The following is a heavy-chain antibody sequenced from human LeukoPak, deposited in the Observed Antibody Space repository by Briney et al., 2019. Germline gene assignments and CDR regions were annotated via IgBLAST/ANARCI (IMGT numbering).Heavy chain of an antibody. CDR2: IDQDGSDK. CDR1: GFTFSNYW. CDR3: ARGPTMSYYDSSGYYGIDY. J-gene: IGHJ4*02. Sequence: PGGSLRLSCAASGFTFSNYWMSWVRQAPGKGLECVTNIDQDGSDKYYVDSVRGRFTISRDSATNSPYLQMNSLRAEDTAVYYCARGPTMSYYDSSGYYGIDYWGQGTLVTVSS. V-gene: IGHV3-7*01. D-gene: IGHD3-22*01.